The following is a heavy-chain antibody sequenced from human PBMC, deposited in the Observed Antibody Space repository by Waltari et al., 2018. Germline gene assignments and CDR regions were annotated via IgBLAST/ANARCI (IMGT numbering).Heavy chain of an antibody. J-gene: IGHJ3*02. Sequence: EVQLVESGGGLVQPGRSLRLYCTASGFTFGDYAMNWVRQAPGKGLEWVGFIRSKAYGGTTEYAASVKGRFTISRDDSKSIVYLQMNSLKTEDTAVYYCTRELAMDAFDIWGQGTMVTVSS. CDR3: TRELAMDAFDI. V-gene: IGHV3-49*04. CDR2: IRSKAYGGTT. CDR1: GFTFGDYA.